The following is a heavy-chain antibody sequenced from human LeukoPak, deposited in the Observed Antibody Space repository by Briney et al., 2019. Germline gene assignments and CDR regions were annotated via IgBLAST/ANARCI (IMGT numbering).Heavy chain of an antibody. V-gene: IGHV4-39*02. CDR3: ASGVRGYSGYDLLDYFDY. CDR1: GGSISSTSYY. Sequence: SETLSLTCTVSGGSISSTSYYWGWIRQPPGKGLEWIGSIYYSGSTYCNPSLKSRVTISVDTSKNHFSLKLSSVTAAETAVYYCASGVRGYSGYDLLDYFDYWGRGTLVTVSS. CDR2: IYYSGST. J-gene: IGHJ4*02. D-gene: IGHD5-12*01.